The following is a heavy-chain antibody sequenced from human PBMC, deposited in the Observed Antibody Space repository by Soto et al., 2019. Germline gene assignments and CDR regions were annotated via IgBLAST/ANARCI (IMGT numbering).Heavy chain of an antibody. CDR1: GFTFSSYW. CDR3: ASPPFFMTDYYYYGMDV. D-gene: IGHD3-16*01. CDR2: INSDGSST. V-gene: IGHV3-74*01. Sequence: GGSLRLSCAASGFTFSSYWMHWVRQAPGKGLVWVSRINSDGSSTSYADSVKGRFTISRDNAKNTLYLQMNSLRAEDTAVYYCASPPFFMTDYYYYGMDVWGQGTTVTVSS. J-gene: IGHJ6*02.